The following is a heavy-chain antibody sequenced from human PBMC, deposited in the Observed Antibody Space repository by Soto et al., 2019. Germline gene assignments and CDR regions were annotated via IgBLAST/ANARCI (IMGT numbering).Heavy chain of an antibody. J-gene: IGHJ4*02. CDR2: ISSSSTI. V-gene: IGHV3-48*01. Sequence: GGSLRLSCAASGFTFSSYSMNWVRQAPGKGLEWVSYISSSSTIYYADSVKGRFTISRDNAKNSLYLQMNSLRAEDTAVYYCAKPLTTGYYFPFDYWGQGTLVTVS. CDR3: AKPLTTGYYFPFDY. D-gene: IGHD3-9*01. CDR1: GFTFSSYS.